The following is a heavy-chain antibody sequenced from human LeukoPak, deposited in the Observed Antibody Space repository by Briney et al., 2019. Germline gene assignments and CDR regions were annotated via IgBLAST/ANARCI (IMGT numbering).Heavy chain of an antibody. J-gene: IGHJ4*02. CDR1: GFTFSSYS. CDR3: ARVAGGYNLFDY. CDR2: ISSSSSYI. Sequence: NTGGSLRLSCAASGFTFSSYSMNWVRQAPGKGLEWVSSISSSSSYIYYADSVKGRFTISRDNAKNSLYLQMNSLRAEDTAVYYCARVAGGYNLFDYWGQGTLVTVSS. D-gene: IGHD5-24*01. V-gene: IGHV3-21*01.